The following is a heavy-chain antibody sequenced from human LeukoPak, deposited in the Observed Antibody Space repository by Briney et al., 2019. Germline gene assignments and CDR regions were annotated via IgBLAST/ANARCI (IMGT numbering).Heavy chain of an antibody. D-gene: IGHD5-18*01. CDR3: AGRPTGYSSGYIH. V-gene: IGHV3-23*01. CDR1: GFTFKNYA. J-gene: IGHJ4*02. CDR2: ISGDAVTS. Sequence: PAGGSLRLSCAASGFTFKNYAMNWVRQSPGQGLEWVSTISGDAVTSWYADSVKGRFTVSRDNSKNIVFLQMNNLRVEDTAVYYCAGRPTGYSSGYIHWGQGTLVTVSS.